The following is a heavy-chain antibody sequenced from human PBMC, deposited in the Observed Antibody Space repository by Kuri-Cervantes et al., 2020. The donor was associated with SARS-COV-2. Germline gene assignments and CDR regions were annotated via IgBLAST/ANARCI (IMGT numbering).Heavy chain of an antibody. CDR3: AREANGYCSSTSCLPDY. J-gene: IGHJ4*02. Sequence: ASVKVSCKASGYTFTSYDINWVRQATGQGLEWMGWMNPNSGNTGYAQKLQGRVTMTTDTSTSTAYMELRSLRSDDTAVYYCAREANGYCSSTSCLPDYWGQGTLVTVSS. V-gene: IGHV1-8*02. D-gene: IGHD2-2*01. CDR1: GYTFTSYD. CDR2: MNPNSGNT.